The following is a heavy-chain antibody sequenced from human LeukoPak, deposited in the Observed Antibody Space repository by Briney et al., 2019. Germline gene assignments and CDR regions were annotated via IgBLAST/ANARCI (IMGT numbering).Heavy chain of an antibody. CDR2: MSYDRSNE. Sequence: GRSLRLSCAASGFTFNTYTMHWVRQAPGEGLQWVALMSYDRSNERYADSVKGRFTISRDNCKNTLYLQMNSLRLEDTAVYYCAREGSRSDDAFDIWGQGTLVTVSS. J-gene: IGHJ3*02. CDR1: GFTFNTYT. V-gene: IGHV3-30*04. CDR3: AREGSRSDDAFDI.